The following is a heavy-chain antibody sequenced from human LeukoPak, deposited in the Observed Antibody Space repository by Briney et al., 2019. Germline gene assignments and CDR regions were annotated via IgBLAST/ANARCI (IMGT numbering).Heavy chain of an antibody. V-gene: IGHV1-2*02. CDR2: INPKTGAT. CDR1: GYTFTDHY. Sequence: ASVTVSCKASGYTFTDHYMHWVRQAPGQGLEWMGFINPKTGATRYAQKFQGSITVTRDTSVNTAYMELSGLGPDDTAMYYCVRVAYCGANCYYYVDSWGQGTLVTVSS. D-gene: IGHD2-21*02. CDR3: VRVAYCGANCYYYVDS. J-gene: IGHJ4*02.